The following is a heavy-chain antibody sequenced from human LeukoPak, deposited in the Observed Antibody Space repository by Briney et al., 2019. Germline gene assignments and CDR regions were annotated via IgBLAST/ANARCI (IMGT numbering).Heavy chain of an antibody. Sequence: GGSLRLSCAASGFAFSSYDMHWVRQATGKGLEWVSAIGTAGDTYYPGSVKGRFTISRENAKNSLYLQMNSLRAGDTAVYYCAKSQGYCSGGSCYLFDYWGQGTLVTVSS. D-gene: IGHD2-15*01. CDR1: GFAFSSYD. J-gene: IGHJ4*02. CDR3: AKSQGYCSGGSCYLFDY. V-gene: IGHV3-13*01. CDR2: IGTAGDT.